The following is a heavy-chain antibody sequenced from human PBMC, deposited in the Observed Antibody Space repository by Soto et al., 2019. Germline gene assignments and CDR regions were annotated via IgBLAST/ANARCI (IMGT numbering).Heavy chain of an antibody. CDR1: GGSVSDYF. Sequence: SETLSLTCTVSGGSVSDYFWNWIRQPAGKGLEWIGRFYINGNTNYNPSLKSRVALSVDTSQNQFSLKLTSVTAADTAVYYCAREFYSGSGTYYAPFDSWGQGTLVTVSS. D-gene: IGHD3-10*01. V-gene: IGHV4-4*07. CDR2: FYINGNT. J-gene: IGHJ4*02. CDR3: AREFYSGSGTYYAPFDS.